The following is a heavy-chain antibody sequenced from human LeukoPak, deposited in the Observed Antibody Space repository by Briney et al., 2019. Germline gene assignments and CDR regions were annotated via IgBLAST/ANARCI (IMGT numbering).Heavy chain of an antibody. J-gene: IGHJ3*01. Sequence: GGSLRLSCVASGFSFNNYRMTWVRQAPGKGLEWVANIKQDGSEKQYVDSVKGRFAISRDNAKKSLYLQINTLRAEDTAVYYCARDPAGGAYDLWGHGTLVTVSS. V-gene: IGHV3-7*03. CDR2: IKQDGSEK. CDR3: ARDPAGGAYDL. CDR1: GFSFNNYR.